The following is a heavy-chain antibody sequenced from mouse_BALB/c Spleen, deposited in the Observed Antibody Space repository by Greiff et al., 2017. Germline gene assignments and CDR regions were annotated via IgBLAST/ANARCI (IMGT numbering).Heavy chain of an antibody. J-gene: IGHJ2*01. CDR3: ARMYYYGSSYDY. CDR2: IYPGDGDT. V-gene: IGHV1-80*01. Sequence: QVQLQQSGAELVRPGSSVKISCKASGYAFSSYWMNWVKQRPGQGLEWIGQIYPGDGDTNYNGKFTGKATLTADKSSSTAYMQLSSLTSEDSAVYFCARMYYYGSSYDYWGQGTTLTVSS. CDR1: GYAFSSYW. D-gene: IGHD1-1*01.